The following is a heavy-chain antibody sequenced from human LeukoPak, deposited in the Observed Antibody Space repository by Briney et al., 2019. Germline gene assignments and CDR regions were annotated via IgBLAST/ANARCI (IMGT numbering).Heavy chain of an antibody. CDR3: AREGSSWTHLDY. V-gene: IGHV4-59*01. CDR1: GGSISSYY. J-gene: IGHJ4*02. CDR2: IYYSGST. Sequence: SETLSLTCTVSGGSISSYYWGWIRQPPGKGLEWIGYIYYSGSTNYNPSLKSRVTISVDTSKKQFSLKLSSVTAADTAVYYCAREGSSWTHLDYWGQGTLVTVSS. D-gene: IGHD6-13*01.